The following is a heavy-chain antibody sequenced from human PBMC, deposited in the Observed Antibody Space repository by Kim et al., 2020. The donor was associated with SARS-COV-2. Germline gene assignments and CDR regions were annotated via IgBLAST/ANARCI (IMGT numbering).Heavy chain of an antibody. V-gene: IGHV4-34*01. CDR3: ARATNIWYYYDSSGYHWGFDP. CDR2: INHSGST. D-gene: IGHD3-22*01. CDR1: GGSFSGYY. Sequence: SETLSLTCAVYGGSFSGYYWSWIRQPPGKRLEWIGEINHSGSTNYNPSLKSRVTISVDTSKNQFSLKLSSVTAADTAVYYCARATNIWYYYDSSGYHWGFDPWGQGTLVTVSS. J-gene: IGHJ5*02.